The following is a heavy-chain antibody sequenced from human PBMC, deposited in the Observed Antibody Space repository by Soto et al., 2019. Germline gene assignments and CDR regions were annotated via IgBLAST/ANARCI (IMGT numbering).Heavy chain of an antibody. CDR1: GGSISSGYYY. J-gene: IGHJ6*02. CDR2: IYYIGST. CDR3: ARAGWELLTYYDCGMDV. V-gene: IGHV4-30-4*01. D-gene: IGHD1-26*01. Sequence: PSETLSLTGTVSGGSISSGYYYWSWIRQPPGKGLEWIGYIYYIGSTYYNPSLKSRVTISVDTSKNQFSLKLSSVTAADTAVYYCARAGWELLTYYDCGMDVWGQGTTVAVSS.